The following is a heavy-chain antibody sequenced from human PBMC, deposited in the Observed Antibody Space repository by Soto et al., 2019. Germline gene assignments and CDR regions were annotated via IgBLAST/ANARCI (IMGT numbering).Heavy chain of an antibody. CDR1: GGTFSSYA. CDR3: VRRLAYCGGDCYPGDYYGMDV. J-gene: IGHJ6*02. Sequence: QVQLVQSGAEVKKPGSSVNVSCKASGGTFSSYAISWVRQAPGQGLEWMGGIIPIFGTANYAQKFQGRVTITADESTSTAYMELSSLRSEDTAVYYCVRRLAYCGGDCYPGDYYGMDVWGQGTTVTVSS. V-gene: IGHV1-69*01. CDR2: IIPIFGTA. D-gene: IGHD2-21*02.